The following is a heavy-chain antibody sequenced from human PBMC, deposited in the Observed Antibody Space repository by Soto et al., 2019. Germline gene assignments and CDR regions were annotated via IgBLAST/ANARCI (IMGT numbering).Heavy chain of an antibody. Sequence: QVQLVESGGGVVQPGRSLRLSCAASGFTFSDYDMHWVRQAPGKGLEWVAILSYDGSTNHYADSLKGRFTISRDNSKNTLFLQMNSLRAEDTAVYDCATKRSCHFENWGQGTLVTVSS. V-gene: IGHV3-30*03. CDR3: ATKRSCHFEN. D-gene: IGHD2-15*01. J-gene: IGHJ4*02. CDR2: LSYDGSTN. CDR1: GFTFSDYD.